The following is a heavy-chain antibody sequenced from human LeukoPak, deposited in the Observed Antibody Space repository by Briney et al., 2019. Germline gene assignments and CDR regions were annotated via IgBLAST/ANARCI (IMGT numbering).Heavy chain of an antibody. V-gene: IGHV3-23*01. J-gene: IGHJ4*02. Sequence: GGSLRLSCAASGFTFSSYAMSWVRQAPGKGLEWVPAISGSGGSTYYADSVKGRFTISRDNSKNTLYLQMNSLRAEDTAVYYCAKAIGYSGYDRDFDYWGQGTLVTVSS. CDR2: ISGSGGST. CDR3: AKAIGYSGYDRDFDY. D-gene: IGHD5-12*01. CDR1: GFTFSSYA.